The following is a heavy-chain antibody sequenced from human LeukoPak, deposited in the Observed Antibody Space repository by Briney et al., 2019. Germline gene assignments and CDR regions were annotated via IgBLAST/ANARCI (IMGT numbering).Heavy chain of an antibody. CDR3: ARAGYYYGSGSYYNGVDY. Sequence: SETLCLTCAVSGGSFSGYYLSWIRQPPGKGLEWIGEINHSGSTIYNPSLKSRVTISVDTYKNQFSLKLSSVTATDTAVYYCARAGYYYGSGSYYNGVDYWGQGTLVTVSS. CDR1: GGSFSGYY. CDR2: INHSGST. V-gene: IGHV4-34*01. D-gene: IGHD3-10*01. J-gene: IGHJ4*02.